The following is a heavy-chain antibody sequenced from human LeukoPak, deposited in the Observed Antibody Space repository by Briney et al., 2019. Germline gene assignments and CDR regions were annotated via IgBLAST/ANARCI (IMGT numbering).Heavy chain of an antibody. Sequence: GGSLRLSCEASGFTFSNAWMNWVRQAPGKGLEWVGRIKSKTDGGTTDYAAPVKGRFTISRDDSRNTLYLQMNSLKTEDTAVYYCSTTYYYESSEGYWGQGTLVTVSS. J-gene: IGHJ4*02. V-gene: IGHV3-15*07. D-gene: IGHD3-22*01. CDR1: GFTFSNAW. CDR3: STTYYYESSEGY. CDR2: IKSKTDGGTT.